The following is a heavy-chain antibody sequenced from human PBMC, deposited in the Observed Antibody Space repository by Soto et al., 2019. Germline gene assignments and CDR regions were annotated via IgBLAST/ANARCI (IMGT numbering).Heavy chain of an antibody. CDR2: IYYSGST. V-gene: IGHV4-39*01. J-gene: IGHJ4*02. Sequence: PSETLSLTCTVSCGSISSSSYYWGWIRQPPGKGLEWIGSIYYSGSTYYNPSLKSRVTISVDTSKNQFSLKLSSVTAADTAVYYCASTEYCTNGVCYTFYFDYWGQGTLVTVSS. CDR1: CGSISSSSYY. CDR3: ASTEYCTNGVCYTFYFDY. D-gene: IGHD2-8*01.